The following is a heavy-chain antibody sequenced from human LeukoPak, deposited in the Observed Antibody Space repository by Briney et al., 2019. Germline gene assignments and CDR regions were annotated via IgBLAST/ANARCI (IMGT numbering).Heavy chain of an antibody. D-gene: IGHD6-19*01. CDR3: AKTRGSSGWVLDY. V-gene: IGHV3-7*05. CDR1: GVTFSSYW. Sequence: GGSLRLSCAASGVTFSSYWMNWVRHAPGKGLERVGSIKQDGSEKYYVDFVKGRFSISRDNAKNSLYLQMNSLGADDTAVYYCAKTRGSSGWVLDYWGQGTLVTVSS. J-gene: IGHJ4*02. CDR2: IKQDGSEK.